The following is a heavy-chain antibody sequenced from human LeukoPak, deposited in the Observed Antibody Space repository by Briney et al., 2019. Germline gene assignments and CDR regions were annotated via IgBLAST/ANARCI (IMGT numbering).Heavy chain of an antibody. Sequence: PSETLSLTCAVSGGSISSSNWWSWVRQPPGKGLEWIGEIYHSGSTNYNPSLKSRVTISVDKSKNQFSLKLSSVTAADTAMYYCARGASSLYPYYFDYWGQGTLVTVSS. J-gene: IGHJ4*02. D-gene: IGHD2-8*01. CDR1: GGSISSSNW. CDR3: ARGASSLYPYYFDY. V-gene: IGHV4-4*02. CDR2: IYHSGST.